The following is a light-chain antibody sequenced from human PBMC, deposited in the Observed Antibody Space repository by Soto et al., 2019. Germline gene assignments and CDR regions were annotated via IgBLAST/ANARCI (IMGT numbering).Light chain of an antibody. J-gene: IGKJ2*01. CDR3: QHTNSFPYT. CDR2: AAS. CDR1: QGINSW. Sequence: DIQMTQSPSSVSASVGDRVTITCRASQGINSWLAWYQQKPGKAPKLLIYAASSLQSGVPSRFSGSGSGTDFSLTINSLQPEDFATYYCQHTNSFPYTFGQGTKLEIK. V-gene: IGKV1-12*01.